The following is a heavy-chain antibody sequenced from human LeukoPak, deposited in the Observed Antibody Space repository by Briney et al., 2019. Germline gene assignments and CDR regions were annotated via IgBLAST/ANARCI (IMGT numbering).Heavy chain of an antibody. CDR1: GFTFSSYA. Sequence: PGGSLRLSCAASGFTFSSYAMSWVRQAPGKGLEWVSAISGSGGGTGYADSVKGRFTISRDNAKNSLYLQMNSLRAEDTAVYYCARDSPHRGILDYWGQGTLVTVSS. CDR3: ARDSPHRGILDY. V-gene: IGHV3-23*01. CDR2: ISGSGGGT. D-gene: IGHD3-16*01. J-gene: IGHJ4*02.